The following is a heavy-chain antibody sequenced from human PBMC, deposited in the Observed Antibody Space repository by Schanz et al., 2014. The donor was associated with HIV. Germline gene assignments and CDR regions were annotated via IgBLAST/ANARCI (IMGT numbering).Heavy chain of an antibody. J-gene: IGHJ4*02. Sequence: QLVESGGGLIQPGGSLRLSCVASGFNFNSYGMHWVRQAPGKGPEGGTVISYDGTKKHYADSVKGRFAISRDKSKNTLYLQMNSLRVEDTAVYYCAKMARSVAANTNFDYWGQGTLVTVSS. CDR2: ISYDGTKK. V-gene: IGHV3-30*18. CDR3: AKMARSVAANTNFDY. D-gene: IGHD6-19*01. CDR1: GFNFNSYG.